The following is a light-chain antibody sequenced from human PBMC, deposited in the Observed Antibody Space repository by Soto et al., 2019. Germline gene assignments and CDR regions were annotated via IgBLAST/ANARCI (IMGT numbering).Light chain of an antibody. CDR1: SSDVGGFNY. Sequence: SALTQPASVSGSPGQSITISCTGTSSDVGGFNYVSWYQQHPGKAPKLMIYDVTNRPSGVSNRFSGSKSGNTASLTISGLQAEDEDDYYCSSYTRSRPDVFGTGTKVTFL. V-gene: IGLV2-14*01. CDR3: SSYTRSRPDV. J-gene: IGLJ1*01. CDR2: DVT.